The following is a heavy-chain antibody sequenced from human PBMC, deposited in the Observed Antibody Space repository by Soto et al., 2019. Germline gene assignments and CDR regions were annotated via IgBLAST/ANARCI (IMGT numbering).Heavy chain of an antibody. D-gene: IGHD2-21*01. CDR2: ISGRGTST. CDR3: AKAFYREEDGYNSFDY. CDR1: RLTFGRYA. Sequence: PGGSLRLSCAAYRLTFGRYAMSWVRQAPGKGLEWVSGISGRGTSTYYADSVKGRFTISRDNSNNTLYLQMDNLRAEDTAVYYCAKAFYREEDGYNSFDYWGQGTMVTVSS. V-gene: IGHV3-23*01. J-gene: IGHJ4*02.